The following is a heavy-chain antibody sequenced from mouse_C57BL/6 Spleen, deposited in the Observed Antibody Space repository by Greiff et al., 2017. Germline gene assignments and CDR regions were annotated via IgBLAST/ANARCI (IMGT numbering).Heavy chain of an antibody. V-gene: IGHV1-69*01. J-gene: IGHJ4*01. CDR1: GYTFTSYW. Sequence: QVQLQQPGAELVMPGASVKLSCKASGYTFTSYWMHWVKQRPGQGLEWIGEIDPSDSYTNYNQKFKGKSTLTVDKSSSTAYMQLSSLTSEDSAVYYCARGDPYVRDAMDYWGQGTSVTVSS. CDR2: IDPSDSYT. D-gene: IGHD3-3*01. CDR3: ARGDPYVRDAMDY.